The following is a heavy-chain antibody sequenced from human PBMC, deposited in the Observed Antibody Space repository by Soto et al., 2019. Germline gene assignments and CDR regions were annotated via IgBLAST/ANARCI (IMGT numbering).Heavy chain of an antibody. CDR1: GYTLTSYY. D-gene: IGHD2-2*01. J-gene: IGHJ6*02. V-gene: IGHV1-46*01. CDR2: INPSGGIT. Sequence: GASVKVSCKASGYTLTSYYLHWVRQAPGQGPEWMGIINPSGGITNDAQKFQDRVTMTSDTSTSTVYMELSSLRSEDTAVYYCARGISTTRYYYYYGKDVWGQGTTVTVSS. CDR3: ARGISTTRYYYYYGKDV.